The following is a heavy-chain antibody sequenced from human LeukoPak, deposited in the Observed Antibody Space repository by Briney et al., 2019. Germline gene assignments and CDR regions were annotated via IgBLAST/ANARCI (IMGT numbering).Heavy chain of an antibody. D-gene: IGHD6-13*01. J-gene: IGHJ3*02. Sequence: PGGSLRLSCAASGFTFSSHWMSWVRQAPGKGLECVANINQDGYEKYYVDSVKGRFTVSRDNAKNSLYLQMNSLRAEDTAVYYCARDSEYSSSFAFDIWGPGTVVTVS. CDR3: ARDSEYSSSFAFDI. CDR2: INQDGYEK. V-gene: IGHV3-7*01. CDR1: GFTFSSHW.